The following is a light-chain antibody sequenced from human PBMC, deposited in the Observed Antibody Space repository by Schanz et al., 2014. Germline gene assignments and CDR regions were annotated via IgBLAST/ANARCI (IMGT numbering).Light chain of an antibody. J-gene: IGLJ1*01. Sequence: QSVLTQPPSASGTPGQTVTISCSGDISNIGSNTVNWYQQLPGTAPKLLIYSNDRRPSGVPDRFSASKSGTSASLAISGLQSEDEAEYYCAAWDDRLTGYVFGTGTKLTVL. CDR2: SND. V-gene: IGLV1-44*01. CDR1: ISNIGSNT. CDR3: AAWDDRLTGYV.